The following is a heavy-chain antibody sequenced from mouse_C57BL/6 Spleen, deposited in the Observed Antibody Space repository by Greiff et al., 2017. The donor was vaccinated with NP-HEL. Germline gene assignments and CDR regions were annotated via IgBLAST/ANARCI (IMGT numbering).Heavy chain of an antibody. CDR2: INPNNGGT. V-gene: IGHV1-18*01. CDR1: GYTFTDYN. CDR3: ASGSSSFAY. J-gene: IGHJ3*01. Sequence: EVQLKESGPELVKPGASVKIPCKASGYTFTDYNMDWVKQSHGKSLEWIGDINPNNGGTIYNQKFKGKATLTVDKSSSTAYMELRSLTSEDTAVYYCASGSSSFAYWGQGTLVTVSA. D-gene: IGHD1-1*01.